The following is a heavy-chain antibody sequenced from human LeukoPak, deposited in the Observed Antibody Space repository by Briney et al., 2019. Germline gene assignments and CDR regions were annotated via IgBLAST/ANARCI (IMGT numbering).Heavy chain of an antibody. CDR1: GFTFSSYG. CDR3: AKVRGARYGSGRFDY. CDR2: ISYDGSNK. V-gene: IGHV3-30*18. Sequence: PGGSLRLSCAASGFTFSSYGMHWVRQAPGKGLEWVAVISYDGSNKHYADPVKRRFTISRDNSKNTLYLQMNSLRGEDTAVYYCAKVRGARYGSGRFDYWGQGTLVTVSS. D-gene: IGHD3-10*01. J-gene: IGHJ4*02.